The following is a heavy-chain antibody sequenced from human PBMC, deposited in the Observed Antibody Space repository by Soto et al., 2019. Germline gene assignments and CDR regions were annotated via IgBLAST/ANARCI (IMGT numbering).Heavy chain of an antibody. CDR2: INRSRST. V-gene: IGHV4-34*01. CDR3: ARGWVGPGSHYFRF. Sequence: QVQLQQWGAGLLKPSETLSLTCAVYGESFSGYYWSWIRQPPGKGLEWIGEINRSRSTNHNPSLKGRVTISVDTSKNQFSRKLNSVTAEDTAVYYCARGWVGPGSHYFRFWGQGTLVTVSS. CDR1: GESFSGYY. D-gene: IGHD3-9*01. J-gene: IGHJ4*02.